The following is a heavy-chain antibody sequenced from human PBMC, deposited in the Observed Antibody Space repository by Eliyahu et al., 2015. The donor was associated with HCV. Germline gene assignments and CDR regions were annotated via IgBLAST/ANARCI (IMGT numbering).Heavy chain of an antibody. CDR2: TRYDGSIK. CDR1: GFIXXXXW. V-gene: IGHV3-30*02. J-gene: IGHJ4*02. Sequence: QVQLVESGGGVVQPGGSLRLSCAASGFIXXXXWXALWSARAPGKGLEWVAFTRYDGSIKYYADSVRGRFTVSRDNSKNMLFLQMSSLRPEDTAVYHCAKGAVDWGSRVPSYFFDYWGQGTLVTVSS. D-gene: IGHD3/OR15-3a*01. CDR3: AKGAVDWGSRVPSYFFDY.